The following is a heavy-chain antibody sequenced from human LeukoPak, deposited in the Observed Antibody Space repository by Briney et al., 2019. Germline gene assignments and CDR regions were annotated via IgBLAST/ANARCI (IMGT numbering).Heavy chain of an antibody. V-gene: IGHV1-8*01. D-gene: IGHD1-14*01. Sequence: ASVKVSCKASGYTFISYDINWVRQATGQGLEWMGWMNPNSGNTGYAQKFQGRVTMTTDTSTSTAYMELRSLRSDDTAVYYCARERYGPKHFDYWGQGTLVTVSS. CDR1: GYTFISYD. CDR3: ARERYGPKHFDY. J-gene: IGHJ4*02. CDR2: MNPNSGNT.